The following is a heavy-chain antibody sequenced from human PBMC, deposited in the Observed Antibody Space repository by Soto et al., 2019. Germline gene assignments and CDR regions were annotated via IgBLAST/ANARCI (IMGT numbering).Heavy chain of an antibody. CDR2: IYSGGST. CDR1: GLTVSSNY. J-gene: IGHJ4*02. CDR3: ARESWEYPGFDY. D-gene: IGHD6-13*01. V-gene: IGHV3-53*04. Sequence: GGSLRLSCAASGLTVSSNYMSWVRQAPGKGLEWVSVIYSGGSTYYADSVKGRFTISRHNSKNTLYLQMNSLRAEDTAVYCCARESWEYPGFDYWGQGTLVTVSS.